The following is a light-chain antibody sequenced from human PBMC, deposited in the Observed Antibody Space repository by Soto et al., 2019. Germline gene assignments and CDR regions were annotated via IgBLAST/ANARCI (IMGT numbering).Light chain of an antibody. CDR2: LGS. J-gene: IGKJ2*01. Sequence: DIVMTQSPLSLPVTPGEPASISCRSSQSLRHHNGYYYLDWYLQKPGQSPQVLIYLGSNRASGVPDCVSASGSGPVFTLKISRVEAEDVGVYYCIQTLHAPYSFGQGTKLEIK. CDR1: QSLRHHNGYYY. CDR3: IQTLHAPYS. V-gene: IGKV2-28*01.